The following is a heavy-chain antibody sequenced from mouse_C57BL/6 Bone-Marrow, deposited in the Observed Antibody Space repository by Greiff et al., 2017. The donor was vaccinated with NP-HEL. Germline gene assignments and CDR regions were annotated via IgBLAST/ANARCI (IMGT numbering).Heavy chain of an antibody. CDR2: INPYNGGT. Sequence: VQLKQSGPVLVKPGASVKMSCKASGYTFTDYYMNWVKQSHGKSLEWIGVINPYNGGTSYNQKFKGKATLTVDKSSSTAYMELNSLTSEDSAVYYCARIWLLRYYYAMDYWGQGTSVTVSS. D-gene: IGHD2-3*01. V-gene: IGHV1-19*01. CDR1: GYTFTDYY. J-gene: IGHJ4*01. CDR3: ARIWLLRYYYAMDY.